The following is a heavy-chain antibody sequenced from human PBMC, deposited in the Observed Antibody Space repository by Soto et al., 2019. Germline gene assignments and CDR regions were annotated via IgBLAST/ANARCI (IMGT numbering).Heavy chain of an antibody. J-gene: IGHJ5*02. V-gene: IGHV1-69*02. CDR3: AGISAAVVAAPGLCDP. D-gene: IGHD2-15*01. CDR2: IIPILGIA. CDR1: GGTFSSYT. Sequence: QVQLVQSGAEVKKPGSSVKVSCKASGGTFSSYTISWVRQAPGQGLEWMGRIIPILGIANYAQKFQGRVTNTADNASSTAYMALSSPRSEVTAVYYLAGISAAVVAAPGLCDPCGQGTLVTVSS.